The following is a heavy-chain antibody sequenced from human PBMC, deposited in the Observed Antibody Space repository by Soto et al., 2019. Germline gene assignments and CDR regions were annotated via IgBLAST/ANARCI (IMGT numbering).Heavy chain of an antibody. J-gene: IGHJ6*02. CDR3: ARGAWESSWYYYYGMDV. CDR1: GYSFTSYW. V-gene: IGHV5-10-1*03. CDR2: IDPSDSYT. D-gene: IGHD6-13*01. Sequence: EVQLVQSGAEVKKPGESLRISCKGSGYSFTSYWISWVRQMPGKGLEWMGRIDPSDSYTNYSPSFQGHVTISADKSISTAYLQWSSLKASDTAMYYCARGAWESSWYYYYGMDVWGQGTTVTVSS.